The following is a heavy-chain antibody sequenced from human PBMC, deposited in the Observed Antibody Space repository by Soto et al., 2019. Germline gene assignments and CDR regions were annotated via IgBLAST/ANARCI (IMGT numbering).Heavy chain of an antibody. CDR3: ARHVGSSSSGLSEYFQH. CDR2: IYYSGST. J-gene: IGHJ1*01. CDR1: GGSISSSSYY. D-gene: IGHD6-6*01. V-gene: IGHV4-39*01. Sequence: SETLSLTCTVSGGSISSSSYYWGWIRQPPGKGLEWIGSIYYSGSTYYNPSLKSRVTISVDTSKNQFSLKLSSVTAADTAVYYCARHVGSSSSGLSEYFQHWGQGTLVTVSS.